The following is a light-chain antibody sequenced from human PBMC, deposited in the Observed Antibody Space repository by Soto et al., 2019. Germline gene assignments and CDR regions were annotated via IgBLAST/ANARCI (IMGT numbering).Light chain of an antibody. Sequence: EIVLTQFPGTLSLSPGERATLSCRASQSFRGLLAWYQQKPGQAPRLLIYGASSRATGIPDRFSGSGSGTDFTLTISRLEPEDFAVYYCQQYGSSPETFGQGTKVDIK. CDR1: QSFRGL. CDR2: GAS. V-gene: IGKV3-20*01. J-gene: IGKJ1*01. CDR3: QQYGSSPET.